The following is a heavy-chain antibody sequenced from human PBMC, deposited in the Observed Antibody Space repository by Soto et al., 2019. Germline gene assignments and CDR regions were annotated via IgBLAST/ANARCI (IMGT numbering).Heavy chain of an antibody. CDR1: GYTFSDSA. CDR3: TSLLVDTAMAFDY. D-gene: IGHD5-18*01. CDR2: IRSKANNYAT. V-gene: IGHV3-73*01. J-gene: IGHJ4*02. Sequence: PGGSLRLSCAASGYTFSDSAMHWVRQASGKGLEWVGRIRSKANNYATAYGASVKGRFTLSREDSKNTAYLQMNSLKTEDTAVYYCTSLLVDTAMAFDYWGQGALVTVSS.